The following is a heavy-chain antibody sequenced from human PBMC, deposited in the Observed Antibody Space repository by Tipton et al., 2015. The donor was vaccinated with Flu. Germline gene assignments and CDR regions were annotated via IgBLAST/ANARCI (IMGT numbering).Heavy chain of an antibody. J-gene: IGHJ4*02. Sequence: TLSLTCAVYGGSFSGYYWSWIRQPPGKGLEWIGEINHSGSTNYNPSLKSRVTISVDTSKNQFSLKLSSVTAADTAVYYCARVVAVAGPYRVFFDYWGQGTLVTVSS. CDR1: GGSFSGYY. CDR2: INHSGST. D-gene: IGHD6-19*01. CDR3: ARVVAVAGPYRVFFDY. V-gene: IGHV4-34*01.